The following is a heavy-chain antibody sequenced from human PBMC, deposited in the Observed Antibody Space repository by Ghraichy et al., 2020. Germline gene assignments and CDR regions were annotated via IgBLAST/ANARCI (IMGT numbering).Heavy chain of an antibody. V-gene: IGHV3-7*01. J-gene: IGHJ6*02. CDR2: IKQDGSEE. CDR3: AKNIVAAGKYYYYYYGMDV. Sequence: GGSLRLSCADSGFTFSGYWMSWVRQAPGKGLEWVASIKQDGSEEHYVDSVKGRFTISRDNAKNSLSLQMNSLRAEDTAVYYCAKNIVAAGKYYYYYYGMDVWGQGTTVTVSS. CDR1: GFTFSGYW. D-gene: IGHD6-25*01.